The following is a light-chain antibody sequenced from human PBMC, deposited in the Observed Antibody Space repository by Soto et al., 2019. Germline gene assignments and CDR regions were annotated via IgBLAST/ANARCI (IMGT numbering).Light chain of an antibody. CDR1: QSVSSNY. CDR2: GAS. V-gene: IGKV3-20*01. J-gene: IGKJ3*01. CDR3: QQYSNSPPPFT. Sequence: EIVLTQSPGTLSVSPGERVTLSCRASQSVSSNYLAWYQQRPGQAPRLLIFGASYRATGIPDRFSGSGSGTDFALTLSSLEPEDFAVYYCQQYSNSPPPFTFGPGTKVDSK.